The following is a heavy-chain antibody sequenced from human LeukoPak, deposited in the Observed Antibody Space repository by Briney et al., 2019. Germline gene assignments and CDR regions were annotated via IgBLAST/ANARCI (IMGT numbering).Heavy chain of an antibody. D-gene: IGHD2-21*01. CDR3: AIYFRGGGGRGT. V-gene: IGHV4-31*03. Sequence: PSAPLSLTCTVSGGSISSGAYHWSWIRQLPGKGLEWIGHDGAYYNPSLKSRSTISVDTSKNQFSLKLSSVTAADTAIYYCAIYFRGGGGRGTWGRGTLVTVSS. CDR1: GGSISSGAYH. J-gene: IGHJ4*02. CDR2: DGA.